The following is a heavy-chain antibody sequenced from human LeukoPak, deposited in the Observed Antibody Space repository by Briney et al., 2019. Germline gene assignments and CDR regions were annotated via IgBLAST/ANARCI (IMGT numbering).Heavy chain of an antibody. J-gene: IGHJ4*02. Sequence: PGGSLRLSCAASGLTFSTYAMHWVRQAPGKGLEWVAVISYDGSNKYYADSVKGRFTISRDNSKNTLHLQMNSLRGEDTAVYYCARWGGQYDFWSGYYSFDYWGQGTPVTVSS. CDR1: GLTFSTYA. D-gene: IGHD3-3*01. V-gene: IGHV3-30*04. CDR3: ARWGGQYDFWSGYYSFDY. CDR2: ISYDGSNK.